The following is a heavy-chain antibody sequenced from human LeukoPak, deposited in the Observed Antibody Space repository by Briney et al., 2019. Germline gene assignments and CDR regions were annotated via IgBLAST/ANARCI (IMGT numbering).Heavy chain of an antibody. Sequence: SVKGSCKASGGTFSSYAISWVRQAPGQGLEWMGRIIPILGIANYAQKFQGRVTITADKSTSTAYMELSSLRSEDTAVYYCARGSSSWVFDYWGQGTLVTVSS. J-gene: IGHJ4*02. CDR1: GGTFSSYA. V-gene: IGHV1-69*04. CDR2: IIPILGIA. D-gene: IGHD6-13*01. CDR3: ARGSSSWVFDY.